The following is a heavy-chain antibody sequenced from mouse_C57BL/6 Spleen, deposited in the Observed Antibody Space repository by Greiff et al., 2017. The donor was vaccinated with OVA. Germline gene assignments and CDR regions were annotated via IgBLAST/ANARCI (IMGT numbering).Heavy chain of an antibody. CDR3: ARPPFITTVEATRDWYFGV. J-gene: IGHJ1*03. D-gene: IGHD1-1*01. Sequence: DVMLVESGGGLVKPGGSLKLSCAASGFTFSSYTMSWVRQTPEKRLEWVATISGGGGNTYYPDSVKGRFTLSRDNAKNNLYLQMSSLRSEDTVLYCCARPPFITTVEATRDWYFGVWGTGTKVTVSS. CDR1: GFTFSSYT. CDR2: ISGGGGNT. V-gene: IGHV5-9*01.